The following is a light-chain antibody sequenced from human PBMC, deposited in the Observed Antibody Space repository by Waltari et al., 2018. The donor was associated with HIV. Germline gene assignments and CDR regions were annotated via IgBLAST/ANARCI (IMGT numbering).Light chain of an antibody. CDR2: GAS. J-gene: IGKJ3*01. Sequence: IQMTQSPSALSASVGDTVTITCRASQKINRYLNWYQKKMGEAPRLLVYGASSLHSGVPARFRGSGSGSEYKLTISNLHSEDFASYFCQQSYGAPFTFGPGSTV. V-gene: IGKV1-39*01. CDR3: QQSYGAPFT. CDR1: QKINRY.